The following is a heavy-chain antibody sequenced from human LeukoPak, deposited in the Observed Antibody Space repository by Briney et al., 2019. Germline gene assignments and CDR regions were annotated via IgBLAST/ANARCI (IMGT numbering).Heavy chain of an antibody. CDR3: ARNNGMDV. CDR1: GFALSSHW. CDR2: VNRDGSET. V-gene: IGHV3-7*03. J-gene: IGHJ6*02. Sequence: GGSLRLSCAASGFALSSHWMTWVRQVPGRGPEWVANVNRDGSETYYLDSVKGRFAVSKDNAKNSLYLQMNSLRAEDTALYHCARNNGMDVWGQGTTVIVSS.